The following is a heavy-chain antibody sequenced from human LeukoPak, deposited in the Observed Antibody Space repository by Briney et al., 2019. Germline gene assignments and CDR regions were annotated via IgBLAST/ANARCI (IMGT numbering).Heavy chain of an antibody. CDR2: INPNSGGT. Sequence: ASVKVSCKASGYTFTGYYMHWVRQAPGQGLEWMGWINPNSGGTNYAQKFQGRVTMTRDTSISTAYMELSRLRSDDTAVYYRASEQTYDSSGYFVFWGQGTLVTVSS. J-gene: IGHJ4*02. D-gene: IGHD3-22*01. CDR1: GYTFTGYY. V-gene: IGHV1-2*02. CDR3: ASEQTYDSSGYFVF.